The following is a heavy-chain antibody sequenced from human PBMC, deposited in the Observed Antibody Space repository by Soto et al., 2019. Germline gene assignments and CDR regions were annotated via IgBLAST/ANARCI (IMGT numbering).Heavy chain of an antibody. CDR1: GYTFASYA. CDR3: ARDTPPPDY. Sequence: QVQLVQSGAEVKKPGASVKVSCKASGYTFASYAISWMRQAPGQGLEWMGWISAYNGNTNSAQKLQGRVTMTTDTSTRTASMELRSLRSDDTAVYSGARDTPPPDYWGQGTLVTVSS. V-gene: IGHV1-18*01. J-gene: IGHJ4*02. CDR2: ISAYNGNT.